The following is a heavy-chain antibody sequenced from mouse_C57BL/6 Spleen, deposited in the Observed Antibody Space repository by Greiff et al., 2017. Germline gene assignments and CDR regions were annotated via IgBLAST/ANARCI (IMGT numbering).Heavy chain of an antibody. Sequence: QVQLQQSGAELMKPGASVKLSCKATGYTFTGYWIEWVKQRPGHGLEWIGEILPGSSSTNYNEKFKGKATFTADTSSTTAYMQLSSLTTEDSAIYYCARSGDGYYVGAMDYWGQGTSVTVSS. D-gene: IGHD2-3*01. V-gene: IGHV1-9*01. CDR3: ARSGDGYYVGAMDY. J-gene: IGHJ4*01. CDR2: ILPGSSST. CDR1: GYTFTGYW.